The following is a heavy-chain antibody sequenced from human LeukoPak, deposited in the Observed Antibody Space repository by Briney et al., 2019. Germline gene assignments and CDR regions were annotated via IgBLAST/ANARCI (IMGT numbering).Heavy chain of an antibody. Sequence: GASVKVSFKASGYTFTGYYMHWVRQAPGQGLEWMGWINPNSGGTNYAQKFQGRVTMTRDTSISTAYMELSRLRSDDTAVYYCARTLHTYYDILTGYYVWGQGTLVTVSS. CDR1: GYTFTGYY. D-gene: IGHD3-9*01. V-gene: IGHV1-2*02. CDR3: ARTLHTYYDILTGYYV. J-gene: IGHJ4*02. CDR2: INPNSGGT.